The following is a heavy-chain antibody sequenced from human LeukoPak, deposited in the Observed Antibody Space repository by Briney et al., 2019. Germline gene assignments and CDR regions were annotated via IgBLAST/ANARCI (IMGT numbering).Heavy chain of an antibody. V-gene: IGHV4-39*01. CDR2: IYYSGST. CDR3: ARQRVEVVIASIYFDY. D-gene: IGHD2-21*01. J-gene: IGHJ4*02. Sequence: SETLSLTRTVSGGSISSSSYYWGWIRQPPGKGLEWIGSIYYSGSTYYNPSLKSRVTISVDTSKNQFSLKLSSVTAADTAVYYCARQRVEVVIASIYFDYWGQGTLVTVSS. CDR1: GGSISSSSYY.